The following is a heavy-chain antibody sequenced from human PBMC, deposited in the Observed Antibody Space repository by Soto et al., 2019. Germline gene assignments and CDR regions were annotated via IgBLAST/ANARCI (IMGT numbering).Heavy chain of an antibody. V-gene: IGHV4-4*07. CDR3: AREEASSYASRSFHD. CDR1: GCSMSSFY. CDR2: IEGFGGT. D-gene: IGHD3-16*01. Sequence: QVQLQEKGPGLVKSSETLSLTCTVSGCSMSSFYWSRIRQPAGKGLEWIALIEGFGGTNFNPSLNSRVTLALDTSQKVFTLTLNSVTAADTAVYYCAREEASSYASRSFHDCGQGTQVTVSS. J-gene: IGHJ1*01.